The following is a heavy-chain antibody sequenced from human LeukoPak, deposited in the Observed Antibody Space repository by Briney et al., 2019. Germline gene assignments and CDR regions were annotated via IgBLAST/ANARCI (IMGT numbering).Heavy chain of an antibody. CDR3: ARQGPTVVTPVDY. CDR1: GGSISSSSYY. D-gene: IGHD4-23*01. V-gene: IGHV4-39*01. J-gene: IGHJ4*02. Sequence: PSETLSLTCTVSGGSISSSSYYWGWIRQPPGKGLEWIGSIYYSGSTYYNPSLKSRVTISVDTSKNQFSLKLSSVTAADTAVYYCARQGPTVVTPVDYCGQGTLVTDSS. CDR2: IYYSGST.